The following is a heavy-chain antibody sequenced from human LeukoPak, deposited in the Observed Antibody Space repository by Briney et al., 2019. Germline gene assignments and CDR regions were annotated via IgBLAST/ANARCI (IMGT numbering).Heavy chain of an antibody. CDR3: AKDRGPGIAGYFDY. J-gene: IGHJ4*02. CDR2: ISYDGSNK. D-gene: IGHD3-10*01. Sequence: GRSLRLSCAASGFTFSNYGMHWVRQAPGKGLEWVAVISYDGSNKYYADSVKGRFTISRDNSKNTLYLQMNSLRAEDTAVYYCAKDRGPGIAGYFDYWGQGTLVTASS. CDR1: GFTFSNYG. V-gene: IGHV3-30*18.